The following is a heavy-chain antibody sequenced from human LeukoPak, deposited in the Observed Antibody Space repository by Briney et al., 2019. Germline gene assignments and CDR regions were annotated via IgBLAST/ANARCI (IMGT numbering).Heavy chain of an antibody. CDR3: ARGQGHRSGGTCYSKWVDY. J-gene: IGHJ4*02. CDR2: IYTSGTT. V-gene: IGHV4-4*07. Sequence: SETLSLTCTVSGVSISNYFWSWIRQPAGKGLEWIGSIYTSGTTNYNPSLKSRVTMSVDTSKNQFSLRLRSVTAADTAVYYCARGQGHRSGGTCYSKWVDYWGQGTLVTVSS. CDR1: GVSISNYF. D-gene: IGHD2-15*01.